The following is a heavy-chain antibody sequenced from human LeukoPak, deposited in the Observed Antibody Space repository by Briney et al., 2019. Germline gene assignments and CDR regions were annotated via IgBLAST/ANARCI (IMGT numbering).Heavy chain of an antibody. CDR2: IYYGGTT. CDR1: GGYISSSSHY. V-gene: IGHV4-39*07. J-gene: IGHJ3*01. CDR3: ARDETINSFDF. D-gene: IGHD3-9*01. Sequence: PSETLSLTCAVSGGYISSSSHYWVWIRQPPGKGLEWIGSIYYGGTTHYNSSLKSRVTISVDTSKNQFSLKLSSATAADTAMYFCARDETINSFDFWGQGTMVTVSS.